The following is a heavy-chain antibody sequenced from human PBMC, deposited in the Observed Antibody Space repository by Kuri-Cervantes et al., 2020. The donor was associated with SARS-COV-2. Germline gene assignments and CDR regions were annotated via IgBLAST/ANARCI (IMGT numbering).Heavy chain of an antibody. CDR2: IIPIFGTA. J-gene: IGHJ6*02. D-gene: IGHD4-11*01. CDR1: GGTFSSYA. CDR3: AREGTVTTQPHYGMDV. V-gene: IGHV1-69*01. Sequence: KISCKASGGTFSSYAISWVRQAPGQGLEWMGGIIPIFGTANYAQKFQGRVTITADESTSTAYMELSSLRSDDTAVYYCAREGTVTTQPHYGMDVWGQGTTVTVSS.